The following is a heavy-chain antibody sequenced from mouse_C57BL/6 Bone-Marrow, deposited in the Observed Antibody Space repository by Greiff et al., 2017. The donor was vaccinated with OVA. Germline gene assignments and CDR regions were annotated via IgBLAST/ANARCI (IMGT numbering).Heavy chain of an antibody. CDR2: IHPSDSDT. Sequence: QVQLKQPGAELVKPGASVKVSCKASGYTFTTYWMHWVKQRPGQGLEWIGRIHPSDSDTNYNQKFKGKATLTVDKSSSTAYMQLSSLTSEDSAVYYCAIRHDYDRVFDYWGQGTTLTVSS. V-gene: IGHV1-74*01. J-gene: IGHJ2*01. D-gene: IGHD2-4*01. CDR3: AIRHDYDRVFDY. CDR1: GYTFTTYW.